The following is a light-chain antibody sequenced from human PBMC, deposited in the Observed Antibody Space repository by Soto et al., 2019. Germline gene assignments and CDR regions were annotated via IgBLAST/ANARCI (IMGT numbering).Light chain of an antibody. Sequence: EILMTQSPGTLSVSPGEGVTLSCRASQRVGTSLAWYQQKPGQAPRLLIYGASTRATGIPARFSGGGSGTEFTLTISSLQSEDFAVYYCQQYNKWPPWTFGQGTKVEIK. J-gene: IGKJ1*01. V-gene: IGKV3-15*01. CDR3: QQYNKWPPWT. CDR2: GAS. CDR1: QRVGTS.